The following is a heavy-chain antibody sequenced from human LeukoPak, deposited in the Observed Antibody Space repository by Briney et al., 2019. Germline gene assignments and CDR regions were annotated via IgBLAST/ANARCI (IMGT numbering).Heavy chain of an antibody. V-gene: IGHV4-39*01. CDR2: IYYSGST. CDR3: ARIKYDYGDHFIDY. J-gene: IGHJ4*02. CDR1: GDSISSLSYY. Sequence: SETLSFTCTVSGDSISSLSYYWGWIRQPPGKGLEWIGNIYYSGSTFYNSSLARRLTMSVDTSKNQFSLELRSVTAADTAVYFCARIKYDYGDHFIDYWGQGTLGSVSS. D-gene: IGHD4/OR15-4a*01.